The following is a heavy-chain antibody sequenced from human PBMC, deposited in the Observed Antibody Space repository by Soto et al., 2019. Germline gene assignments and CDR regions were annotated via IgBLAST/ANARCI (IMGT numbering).Heavy chain of an antibody. CDR2: ISSSSSYI. CDR3: AREAWFGELFPKSDYYGMDV. V-gene: IGHV3-21*01. D-gene: IGHD3-10*01. CDR1: GFTFSSYS. Sequence: PGGSLRLSCAASGFTFSSYSMNWVRQAPGKGLEWVSSISSSSSYIYYADSVKGRFTISRDNAKNSLYLQMNSLRAEDTAVYYCAREAWFGELFPKSDYYGMDVWGQGTTVTVSS. J-gene: IGHJ6*02.